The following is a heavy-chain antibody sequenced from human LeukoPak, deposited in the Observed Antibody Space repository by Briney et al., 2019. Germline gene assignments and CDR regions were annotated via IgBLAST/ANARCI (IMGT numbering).Heavy chain of an antibody. Sequence: PGGSLRLSCAASGFTFTSYSMNWVRQAPGKGLEWVSPISGGGGSTYYADSVKGRFTISRDNSKNSLYLQMNSLRAEDTALYYCAKDGYDSSGYKAPVNYYYYYGMDVWGQGTTVTVSS. CDR3: AKDGYDSSGYKAPVNYYYYYGMDV. D-gene: IGHD3-22*01. J-gene: IGHJ6*02. CDR2: ISGGGGST. CDR1: GFTFTSYS. V-gene: IGHV3-23*01.